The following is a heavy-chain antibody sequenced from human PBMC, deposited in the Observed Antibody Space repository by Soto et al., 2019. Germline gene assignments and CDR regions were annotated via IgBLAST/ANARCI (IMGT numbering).Heavy chain of an antibody. CDR3: ARDTNGLHY. D-gene: IGHD2-8*01. CDR1: GLIFSNYK. Sequence: GGSLRLSCAASGLIFSNYKMHWVRQAPGKGLVWVSRFSTDGSITDYADSVKGRFTVSRDNAKNTLYLQMNSLRVDDTAVYYCARDTNGLHYWGQGTLVTVSS. V-gene: IGHV3-74*01. J-gene: IGHJ4*02. CDR2: FSTDGSIT.